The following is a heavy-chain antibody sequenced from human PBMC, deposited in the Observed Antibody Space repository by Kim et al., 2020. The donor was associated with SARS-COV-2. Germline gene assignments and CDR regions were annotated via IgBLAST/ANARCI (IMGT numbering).Heavy chain of an antibody. J-gene: IGHJ5*02. Sequence: SETLSLTCAVSGGSISSSNWWSWVRQPPGKGLEWIGEIYHSGSTNYNPSLKSRVTISVDKSKNQFSLKLSSVTAADTAVYYCARGPRRDGYKEGWFDPWGQGTLVTVSS. V-gene: IGHV4-4*02. CDR2: IYHSGST. CDR1: GGSISSSNW. CDR3: ARGPRRDGYKEGWFDP. D-gene: IGHD5-12*01.